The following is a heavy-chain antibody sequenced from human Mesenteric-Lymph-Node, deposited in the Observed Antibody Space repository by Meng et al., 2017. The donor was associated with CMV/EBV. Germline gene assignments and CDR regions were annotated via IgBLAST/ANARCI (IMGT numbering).Heavy chain of an antibody. V-gene: IGHV4-61*01. CDR2: IYYTGST. CDR1: GGSVSSSSYY. D-gene: IGHD3-10*01. Sequence: SETLSLTCTVSGGSVSSSSYYWSWIRQPPGKGLEWIGFIYYTGSTNYNPSLRSRVTISLDTSKKQFSLKLSSVTAADTAVYYCARGRVEYYGSGSYFGDNWFDPWGQGTLVTVSS. J-gene: IGHJ5*02. CDR3: ARGRVEYYGSGSYFGDNWFDP.